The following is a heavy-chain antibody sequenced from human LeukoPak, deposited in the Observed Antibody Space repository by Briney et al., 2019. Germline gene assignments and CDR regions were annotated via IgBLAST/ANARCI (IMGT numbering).Heavy chain of an antibody. CDR3: ARDRGGSYGRDAFDI. CDR1: GFTFSSYG. J-gene: IGHJ3*02. CDR2: IWYDGSNK. D-gene: IGHD1-26*01. V-gene: IGHV3-33*01. Sequence: GRSLRLSCAASGFTFSSYGMHWVRQAPGKGLERVAVIWYDGSNKYYADSVKGRFTISRDNSKNTLYLQVNSLRAEDTAVYYCARDRGGSYGRDAFDIWGQGTMVTVSS.